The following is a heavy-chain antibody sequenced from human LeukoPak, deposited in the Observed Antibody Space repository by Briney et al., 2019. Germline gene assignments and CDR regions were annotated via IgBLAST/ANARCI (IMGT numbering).Heavy chain of an antibody. CDR3: ARDSLRTVIAMAGGNWFDP. D-gene: IGHD6-19*01. CDR2: INPSGGST. V-gene: IGHV1-46*01. CDR1: GYTFTGYH. Sequence: ASVKVSCKASGYTFTGYHMHWVRQAPGQGLEWMGIINPSGGSTTYAEKFQGRVTMTRDTSTSTVYMELSSLRSEDTAVYYCARDSLRTVIAMAGGNWFDPWGQGTLVTVSS. J-gene: IGHJ5*02.